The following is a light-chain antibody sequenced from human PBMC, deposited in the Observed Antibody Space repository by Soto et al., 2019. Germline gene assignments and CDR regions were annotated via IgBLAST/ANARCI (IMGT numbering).Light chain of an antibody. CDR2: GAS. CDR3: QQRSNWPRT. Sequence: EIVMTQSPATLSVSPGERATLSCRASQSVSNNLAWYQQKPGQAPRLLIYGASTRATGIPARFSGSGSGTEFTLTISSLQSEDFGVYYCQQRSNWPRTFGQGTKVEVK. V-gene: IGKV3-15*01. CDR1: QSVSNN. J-gene: IGKJ1*01.